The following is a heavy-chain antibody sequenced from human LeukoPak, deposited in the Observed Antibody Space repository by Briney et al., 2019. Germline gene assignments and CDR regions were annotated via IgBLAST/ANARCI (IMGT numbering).Heavy chain of an antibody. D-gene: IGHD3-3*01. CDR3: AKMVRFLEWIFDY. CDR2: IRYDGSNK. V-gene: IGHV3-30*02. Sequence: PGGSLRLSCAASGFTFSSYGMHWVRQAPGKGLEWVAFIRYDGSNKYYADSVKGRFTISRDNSKNTLYLQMNSLRAEDTAVYYCAKMVRFLEWIFDYWGQGTLVTVSS. J-gene: IGHJ4*02. CDR1: GFTFSSYG.